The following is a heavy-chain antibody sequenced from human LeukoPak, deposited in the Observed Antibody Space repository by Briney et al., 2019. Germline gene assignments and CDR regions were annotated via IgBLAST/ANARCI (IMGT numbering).Heavy chain of an antibody. Sequence: PSETLSLTCTVSGGSISSSSYYWGWIRQPPGKGLEWIGSIYYSGSTYYYPSLKSRVTISVDTSKNQFSLKLSSVTAADTAVYYCARRGGYDDYNWFDPWGQGTLVTVSS. CDR2: IYYSGST. CDR1: GGSISSSSYY. J-gene: IGHJ5*02. CDR3: ARRGGYDDYNWFDP. D-gene: IGHD5-12*01. V-gene: IGHV4-39*01.